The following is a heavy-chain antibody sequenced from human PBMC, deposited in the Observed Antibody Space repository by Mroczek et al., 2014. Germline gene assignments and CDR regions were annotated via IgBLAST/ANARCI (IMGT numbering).Heavy chain of an antibody. CDR3: ARDRMVRGEEGNYGMDV. Sequence: QVQLVESGAEVKKPGASVKVSCKASGYTFTGYYMHWVRQAPGQGLEWMGWINPNSGGTNYAQKFQGRVTMTRDTSISTAYMELSRLRSDDTAVYYCARDRMVRGEEGNYGMDVWGQGTTVTVSS. V-gene: IGHV1-2*02. D-gene: IGHD3-10*01. CDR2: INPNSGGT. J-gene: IGHJ6*02. CDR1: GYTFTGYY.